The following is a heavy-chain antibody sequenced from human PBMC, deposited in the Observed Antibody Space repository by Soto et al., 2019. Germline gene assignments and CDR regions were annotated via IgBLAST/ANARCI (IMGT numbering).Heavy chain of an antibody. CDR2: IKSKTDGGTT. J-gene: IGHJ3*02. CDR3: TTPIAADDAFDI. D-gene: IGHD6-13*01. V-gene: IGHV3-15*01. Sequence: GGSLRLSCAASGFTFSNAWMSWVRQAPGKGLEWVGRIKSKTDGGTTDYAAPVKGRFTISRDDSKNTLYQQMNSLKTEDTAVYYCTTPIAADDAFDIWGQGTMVTVSS. CDR1: GFTFSNAW.